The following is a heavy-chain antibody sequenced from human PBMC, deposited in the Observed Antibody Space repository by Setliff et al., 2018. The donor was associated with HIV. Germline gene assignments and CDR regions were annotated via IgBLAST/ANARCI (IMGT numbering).Heavy chain of an antibody. Sequence: SETLSLTCAVSGYSISSGYYWGWIRQPPGKGLEWIGSIYHNGITYYNQSLKSRVTISVDTSQNQFSLKLSSVTAADTAIYYCARRTYGYNPYFDYWSQGTLVTVSS. CDR3: ARRTYGYNPYFDY. CDR2: IYHNGIT. D-gene: IGHD4-17*01. J-gene: IGHJ4*02. CDR1: GYSISSGYY. V-gene: IGHV4-38-2*01.